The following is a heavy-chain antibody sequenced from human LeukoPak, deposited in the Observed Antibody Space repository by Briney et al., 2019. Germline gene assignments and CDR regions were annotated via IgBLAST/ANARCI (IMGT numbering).Heavy chain of an antibody. J-gene: IGHJ4*02. V-gene: IGHV4-59*01. CDR3: ARAYTSWSFDY. D-gene: IGHD2-2*02. Sequence: SETLSLTCTVSGVSITTYYWSWIRQPPGKGLEWIGFIYYSGNTNYNPSLKSRVTISVDTSKNQFSLKLSSVAAADTAVYYCARAYTSWSFDYWGQGTLVTVSS. CDR2: IYYSGNT. CDR1: GVSITTYY.